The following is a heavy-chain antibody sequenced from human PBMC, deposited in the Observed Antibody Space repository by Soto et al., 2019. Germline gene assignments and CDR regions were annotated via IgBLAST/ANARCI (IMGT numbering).Heavy chain of an antibody. J-gene: IGHJ4*02. Sequence: EVQLVESGGGLVKPGGSLRLSCAASGFTFSSYSMNWVRQAPGKGLEWVSSISSSSSYIYYADSVKGRFTISRDNAKNSLYLQMNSLRAEDTAVYYCAPGIAAAIDYWGQGTLDTVSS. CDR2: ISSSSSYI. CDR3: APGIAAAIDY. V-gene: IGHV3-21*01. D-gene: IGHD6-13*01. CDR1: GFTFSSYS.